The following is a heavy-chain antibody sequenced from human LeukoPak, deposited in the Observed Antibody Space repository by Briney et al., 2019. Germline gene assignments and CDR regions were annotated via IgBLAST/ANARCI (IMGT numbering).Heavy chain of an antibody. V-gene: IGHV1-2*02. CDR2: VNPNSGGT. D-gene: IGHD5-18*01. J-gene: IGHJ4*02. Sequence: ASVKVSCKASGYTFTGYYMHWVRQAPGQGLEWMGWVNPNSGGTDYAQKFQGRVTMTRDTSISTAYMELSRLRSDDTAVYYCAREIQLIAPLDYWGQGTLVTVSS. CDR1: GYTFTGYY. CDR3: AREIQLIAPLDY.